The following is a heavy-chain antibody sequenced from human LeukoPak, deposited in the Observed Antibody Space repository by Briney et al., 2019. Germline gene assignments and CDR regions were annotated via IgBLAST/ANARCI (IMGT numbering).Heavy chain of an antibody. Sequence: SVKVSCKASGYTFTSYAISWVRQAPGQGLEWMGGIIPIFGTANYAQKFQGRVTITADESTSTAYMELSSLRSEDTAVYYCARGLTGYDFWSGSDPWGQGTLVTVSS. J-gene: IGHJ5*02. CDR2: IIPIFGTA. V-gene: IGHV1-69*13. CDR3: ARGLTGYDFWSGSDP. CDR1: GYTFTSYA. D-gene: IGHD3-3*01.